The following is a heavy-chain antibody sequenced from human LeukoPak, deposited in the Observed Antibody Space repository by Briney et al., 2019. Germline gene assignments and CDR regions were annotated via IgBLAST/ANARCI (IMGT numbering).Heavy chain of an antibody. V-gene: IGHV4-34*01. CDR1: GGSFSGYY. D-gene: IGHD3-3*01. CDR2: INHSGST. Sequence: PSETLSLTCAVYGGSFSGYYWSWIRQPPGKGLEWIGEINHSGSTNYNPSLKSRVTISVDTSKNQLSLKLSSVTAADTAVYYCARAPLYYYDFWSGPDYWGQGTLVTVSS. J-gene: IGHJ4*02. CDR3: ARAPLYYYDFWSGPDY.